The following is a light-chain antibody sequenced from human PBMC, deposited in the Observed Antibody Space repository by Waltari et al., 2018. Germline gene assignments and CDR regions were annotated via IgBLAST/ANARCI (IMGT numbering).Light chain of an antibody. Sequence: DIVMTQFPDSLAVSLGERATINCKSSQSVLYRSNNKEYLAWYQQKPGQPANLLIYWASTRESGVPDPFRGSGSGTDFTLTISSLQAEDVAVYYCQQHCTTPTFGQGTKVEIK. CDR2: WAS. CDR1: QSVLYRSNNKEY. J-gene: IGKJ1*01. V-gene: IGKV4-1*01. CDR3: QQHCTTPT.